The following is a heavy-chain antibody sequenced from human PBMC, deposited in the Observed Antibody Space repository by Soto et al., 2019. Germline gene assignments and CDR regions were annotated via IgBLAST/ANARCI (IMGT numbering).Heavy chain of an antibody. Sequence: SETLSLTCTVSGGSISSSSYYWGWIRQPPGKGLEWIGSIYYSGNSGSTYYNPSLKSRVTISVETSKNQFSLKLSSVTAAYTAVYXCAXXRAXAYYYGMDVWGQGTTVT. V-gene: IGHV4-39*01. CDR3: AXXRAXAYYYGMDV. CDR2: IYYSGNSGST. J-gene: IGHJ6*02. CDR1: GGSISSSSYY.